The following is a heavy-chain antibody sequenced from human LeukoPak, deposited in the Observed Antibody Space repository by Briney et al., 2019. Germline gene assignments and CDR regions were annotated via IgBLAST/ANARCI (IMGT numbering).Heavy chain of an antibody. D-gene: IGHD5-24*01. Sequence: PGGSLRLSCAASGLTFRSCAMTWVRQAPGKGLEWVSTISGSGGTTYFADSVKGRFTISRDNSKNRLYLQMNSLRDEDTAVYYCAKDRGYNYPFRYFDYWGQGTLITVSS. CDR1: GLTFRSCA. CDR3: AKDRGYNYPFRYFDY. J-gene: IGHJ4*02. CDR2: ISGSGGTT. V-gene: IGHV3-23*01.